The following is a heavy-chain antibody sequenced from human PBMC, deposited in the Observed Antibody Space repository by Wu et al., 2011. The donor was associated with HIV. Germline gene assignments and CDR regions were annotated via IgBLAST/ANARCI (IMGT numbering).Heavy chain of an antibody. Sequence: QVHLVQSGAEVKKPGSSVKVSCKASGGTFRSYAFNWVRQAPGQGLEWMGRIIPIFDTANSAQKFQGRVKFTADKSTNTAYMELSSLRSEDTAVYYCARDPSPYGSGSYSDYWGQGTLVTVSS. D-gene: IGHD3-10*01. J-gene: IGHJ4*02. CDR3: ARDPSPYGSGSYSDY. CDR2: IIPIFDTA. CDR1: GGTFRSYA. V-gene: IGHV1-69*14.